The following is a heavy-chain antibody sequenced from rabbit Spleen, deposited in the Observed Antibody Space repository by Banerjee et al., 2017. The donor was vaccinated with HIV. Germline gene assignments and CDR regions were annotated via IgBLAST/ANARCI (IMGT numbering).Heavy chain of an antibody. Sequence: QEQLVESGGGLVKPEGSLKLSCTASGFSFSNKAVMCWVRQAPGKGLEWIACINTATGKAVYASWAKGRFTISKTSSTTVTLQMTSLTVADTATYFCAAYSSSINAADLWGQGTLVTVS. J-gene: IGHJ3*01. D-gene: IGHD1-1*01. CDR1: GFSFSNKAV. CDR2: INTATGKA. V-gene: IGHV1S45*01. CDR3: AAYSSSINAADL.